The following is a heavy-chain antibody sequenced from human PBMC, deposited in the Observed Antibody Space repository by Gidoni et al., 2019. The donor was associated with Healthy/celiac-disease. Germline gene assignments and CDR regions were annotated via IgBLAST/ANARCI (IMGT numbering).Heavy chain of an antibody. CDR3: ARTYSSSVNWFDP. Sequence: QLQLQESGPGLVKPSATLSLTCTVSGGSISSSSYYWGWIRQPPGKGLEWIGSIYYSGSTYYNPSLKSRVTISVDTSKNQVALKLSSVTAADTAVYYWARTYSSSVNWFDPWGQGTRVTVSS. CDR1: GGSISSSSYY. V-gene: IGHV4-39*01. D-gene: IGHD6-6*01. J-gene: IGHJ5*02. CDR2: IYYSGST.